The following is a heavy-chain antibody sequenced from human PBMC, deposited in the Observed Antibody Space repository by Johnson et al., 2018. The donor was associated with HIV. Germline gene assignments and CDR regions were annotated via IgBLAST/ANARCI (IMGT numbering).Heavy chain of an antibody. Sequence: VQLVESGGGLVQPGGSLRLSCAASGFTVSSNYMSWVRQAPGKGLEWVSVIYSDDSTYYADSVKGRFTISRDNSKNTLYLQMNSLRAEDTAVYYCARECSGGSCYPLDHDAFDIWGQGTMVSVSS. D-gene: IGHD2-15*01. CDR1: GFTVSSNY. CDR3: ARECSGGSCYPLDHDAFDI. J-gene: IGHJ3*02. V-gene: IGHV3-66*02. CDR2: IYSDDST.